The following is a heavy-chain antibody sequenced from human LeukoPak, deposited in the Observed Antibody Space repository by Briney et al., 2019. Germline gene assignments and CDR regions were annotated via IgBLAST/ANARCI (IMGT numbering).Heavy chain of an antibody. V-gene: IGHV3-66*01. Sequence: GGSLRLSCAASGFTVSSNYMSWVRQAPGKGLEWVSVIYSGGSTYYADSMKGRFTISRDNSKNTLYLQMNSLRAEDTAVYYCARTTVLFGSNFDYWGQGTLVTVSS. CDR1: GFTVSSNY. J-gene: IGHJ4*02. D-gene: IGHD4-17*01. CDR2: IYSGGST. CDR3: ARTTVLFGSNFDY.